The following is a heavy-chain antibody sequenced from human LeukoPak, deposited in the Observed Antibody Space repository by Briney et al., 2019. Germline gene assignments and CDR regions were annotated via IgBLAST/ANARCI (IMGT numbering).Heavy chain of an antibody. CDR1: GFTFSSYS. CDR2: ISSSSSYI. Sequence: PGGSLRLSCAASGFTFSSYSMNWVRQAPGKGLEWVSSISSSSSYIYYADSVKGRFTISRDNAKNSLYLQMNSLRAEDTAVYYCARDRERTNYFDYWGQGTLVTVSS. D-gene: IGHD1-1*01. V-gene: IGHV3-21*01. CDR3: ARDRERTNYFDY. J-gene: IGHJ4*02.